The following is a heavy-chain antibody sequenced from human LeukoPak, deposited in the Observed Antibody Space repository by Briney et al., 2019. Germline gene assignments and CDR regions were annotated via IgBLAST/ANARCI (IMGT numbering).Heavy chain of an antibody. D-gene: IGHD1/OR15-1a*01. CDR2: ISYDGGNK. CDR1: GFTFSSYG. J-gene: IGHJ4*02. Sequence: RSLRLSCAASGFTFSSYGIHWVRQAPGKGLEWVAVISYDGGNKYYADSVKGRFTISRDNAKNTLYLQMNSLRGEDTVVYYCAREGRTAELDYWGQGTLVTVSS. CDR3: AREGRTAELDY. V-gene: IGHV3-30*03.